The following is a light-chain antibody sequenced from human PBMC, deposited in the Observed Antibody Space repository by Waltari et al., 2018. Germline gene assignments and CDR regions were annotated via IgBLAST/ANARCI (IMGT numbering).Light chain of an antibody. V-gene: IGLV3-21*02. Sequence: YVLTQPPSVSVAPGQTARITCGGNNIGDKRVHWYPQKSGQAPTLVVYEDDDRPSGIPERFSGSNSGKTATLTISRVEVADEADFYCQVWDSDGDRVVFGGGTKLTVL. J-gene: IGLJ2*01. CDR3: QVWDSDGDRVV. CDR2: EDD. CDR1: NIGDKR.